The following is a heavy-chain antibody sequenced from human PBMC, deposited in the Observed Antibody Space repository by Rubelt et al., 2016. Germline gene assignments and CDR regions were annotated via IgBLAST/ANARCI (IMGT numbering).Heavy chain of an antibody. CDR2: INHKSGGR. J-gene: IGHJ4*02. CDR1: GYTFTSYY. Sequence: QVQLVQSGAEVKKPGASVKVSCKASGYTFTSYYMHWVRQTPGQGLQWMGWINHKSGGRKYVQSFGGRVTMTSDPSISTAYMESGRLGSDDTAVYYCARDLSSGSCDYWGQGTLVTVSS. CDR3: ARDLSSGSCDY. D-gene: IGHD1-26*01. V-gene: IGHV1-2*02.